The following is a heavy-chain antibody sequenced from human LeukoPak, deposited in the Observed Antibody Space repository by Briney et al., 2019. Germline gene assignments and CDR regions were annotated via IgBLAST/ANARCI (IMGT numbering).Heavy chain of an antibody. D-gene: IGHD6-13*01. CDR2: INAGNGNT. J-gene: IGHJ4*02. CDR1: GYTFTSYA. Sequence: ASVKVSCKASGYTFTSYAMHWVRQAPGQRLEWMGWINAGNGNTKYSQEFQGRVTITRDTSASTAYMELSSLRSEDTAVYYCARSSSARSYYFDYWGQGTLVTVSS. V-gene: IGHV1-3*03. CDR3: ARSSSARSYYFDY.